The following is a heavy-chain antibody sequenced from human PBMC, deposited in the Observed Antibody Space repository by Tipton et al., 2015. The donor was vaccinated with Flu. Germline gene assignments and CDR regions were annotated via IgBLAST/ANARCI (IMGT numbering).Heavy chain of an antibody. D-gene: IGHD3-22*01. CDR3: ARGVIYYDSSGPITDAFDI. CDR2: IYTSGST. V-gene: IGHV4-61*02. J-gene: IGHJ3*02. CDR1: GGSISSGSYY. Sequence: TLSLTCTVSGGSISSGSYYWSWIRQPAGKGLEWIGRIYTSGSTNYNPSLKSRVTISVDTSKNQFSLKLSSVTAVDTAVYYCARGVIYYDSSGPITDAFDIWAQGTMVTVSS.